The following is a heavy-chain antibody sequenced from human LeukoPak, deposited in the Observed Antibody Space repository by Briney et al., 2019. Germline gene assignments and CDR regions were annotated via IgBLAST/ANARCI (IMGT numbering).Heavy chain of an antibody. V-gene: IGHV4-39*07. CDR3: ARDRYYYDSSGYLYFDY. J-gene: IGHJ4*02. D-gene: IGHD3-22*01. CDR1: GDSISSSCYY. CDR2: IFYSGST. Sequence: PSETLSLTCTVAGDSISSSCYYWGWLRQPPGKGLEWIGSIFYSGSTYYNPSLKSRVTISVDTSKNPFSLKLSSVTAADTAVYYCARDRYYYDSSGYLYFDYWGQGTLVTVSS.